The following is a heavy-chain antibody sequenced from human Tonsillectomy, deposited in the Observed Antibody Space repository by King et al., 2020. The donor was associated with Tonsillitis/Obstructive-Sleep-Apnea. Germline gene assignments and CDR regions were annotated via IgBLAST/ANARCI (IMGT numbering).Heavy chain of an antibody. V-gene: IGHV3-23*04. J-gene: IGHJ4*02. Sequence: VQLVESGGGLVQPGGSLRLSCAASGFTFSSYAMSWVRQAPGKGLEWVSTISGSDANTYYADSVKGRFTISRDNSKNTLYLQINSLRAEDTAVYYCAKDTPFLPHDYWGQGTLVTVSS. CDR1: GFTFSSYA. CDR3: AKDTPFLPHDY. CDR2: ISGSDANT.